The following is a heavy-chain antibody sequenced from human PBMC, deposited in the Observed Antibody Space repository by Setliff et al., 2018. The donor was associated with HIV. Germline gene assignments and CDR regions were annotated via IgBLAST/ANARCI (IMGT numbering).Heavy chain of an antibody. Sequence: ASVKVSCKASGYILSTSGISWVRQAPGQGLEWMGWINIKNGNTNYGQKLQGRVIMTTDTSTSTAYMELRSLRSDDTAVYYCARDAPGNTEAAPDYWGQGTLVTVSS. CDR1: GYILSTSG. J-gene: IGHJ4*02. V-gene: IGHV1-18*01. D-gene: IGHD6-6*01. CDR3: ARDAPGNTEAAPDY. CDR2: INIKNGNT.